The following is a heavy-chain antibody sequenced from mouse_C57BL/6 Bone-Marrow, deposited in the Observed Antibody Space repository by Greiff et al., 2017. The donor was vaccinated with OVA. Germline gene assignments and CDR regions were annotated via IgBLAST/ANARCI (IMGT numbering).Heavy chain of an antibody. CDR2: INPNNGGT. Sequence: VQLQQSGPELVKPGASVKIPCKASGYTFTDYNMDWVKQSRGKSLEWIGDINPNNGGTIYNQKFKGKATLTVDKSSSTAYMVLRSLSAEDTAVYYCARRFYDYGGWFDYWGQGTLVTVSA. D-gene: IGHD2-4*01. J-gene: IGHJ3*01. CDR3: ARRFYDYGGWFDY. CDR1: GYTFTDYN. V-gene: IGHV1-18*01.